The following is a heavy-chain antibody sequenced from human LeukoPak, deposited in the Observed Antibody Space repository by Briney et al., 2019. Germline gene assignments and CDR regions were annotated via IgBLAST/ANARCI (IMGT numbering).Heavy chain of an antibody. CDR3: ARDLWDYYDSSGYYYYYGMDV. Sequence: GRSLRLSCAASGFTFSNYAMHWVRPAPGKGLEWVAVISYDGSNKYYADSVKGRFTISRDNSKNTLYLQMNSLRAEDTAGYYCARDLWDYYDSSGYYYYYGMDVWGQGTTVTVSS. V-gene: IGHV3-30-3*01. J-gene: IGHJ6*02. CDR2: ISYDGSNK. D-gene: IGHD3-22*01. CDR1: GFTFSNYA.